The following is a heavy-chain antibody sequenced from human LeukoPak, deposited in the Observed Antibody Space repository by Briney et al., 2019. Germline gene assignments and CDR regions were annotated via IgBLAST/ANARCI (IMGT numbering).Heavy chain of an antibody. CDR2: VYSGGST. CDR3: ARDHPTVTKPNAFDI. Sequence: GGSLRLSCAASGFTVSSNYMSWVRQAPGKGLEWVSVVYSGGSTYYADSVKGRFTISRDNSKNTLYLQMNSLRAEDTAVYYCARDHPTVTKPNAFDIWGQGTMVTVSS. V-gene: IGHV3-53*01. J-gene: IGHJ3*02. CDR1: GFTVSSNY. D-gene: IGHD4-17*01.